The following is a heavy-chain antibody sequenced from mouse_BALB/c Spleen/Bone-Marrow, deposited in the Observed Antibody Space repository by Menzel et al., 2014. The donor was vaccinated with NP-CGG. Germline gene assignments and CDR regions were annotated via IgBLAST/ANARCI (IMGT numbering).Heavy chain of an antibody. D-gene: IGHD1-2*01. Sequence: QVQLQQSGPQVVRPGASVKISCKASGYSFTSYWMHWVKQRPGQGLEWIGMIYPSDSETRLNQKFKDKATLTVDKSSGTAYMQLSSPTSEDSAVYYCARVGLRLPYYFDYWGQGTTLTVSS. CDR2: IYPSDSET. J-gene: IGHJ2*01. CDR3: ARVGLRLPYYFDY. CDR1: GYSFTSYW. V-gene: IGHV1-61*01.